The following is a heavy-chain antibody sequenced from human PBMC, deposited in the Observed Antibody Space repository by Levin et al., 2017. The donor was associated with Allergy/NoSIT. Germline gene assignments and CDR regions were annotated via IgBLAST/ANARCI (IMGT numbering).Heavy chain of an antibody. J-gene: IGHJ4*02. CDR2: INPSGGST. V-gene: IGHV1-46*01. CDR1: GYTFTSYY. CDR3: AARGYSSSWYLGCFDY. D-gene: IGHD6-13*01. Sequence: ASVKVSCKASGYTFTSYYMHWVRQAPGQGLEWMGVINPSGGSTSYAQKFQGRVTMTRDTSTSTVYMELSSLRSEDTAVYYCAARGYSSSWYLGCFDYWGQGTLVTVSS.